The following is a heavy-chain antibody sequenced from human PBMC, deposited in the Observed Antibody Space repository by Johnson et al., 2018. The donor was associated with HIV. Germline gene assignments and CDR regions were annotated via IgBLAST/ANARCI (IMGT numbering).Heavy chain of an antibody. CDR2: ISYDGSNK. Sequence: VESGGGVVQPGRSLRLSCAASGFTFSSYAMHWVRQAPGKGLEWVAVISYDGSNKYYADSVKGRFTISRDNSKNTLYLQMNSLRAEDTAVYYCASGQNAFDFWGQGTMVTVSS. V-gene: IGHV3-30-3*01. CDR1: GFTFSSYA. J-gene: IGHJ3*01. CDR3: ASGQNAFDF.